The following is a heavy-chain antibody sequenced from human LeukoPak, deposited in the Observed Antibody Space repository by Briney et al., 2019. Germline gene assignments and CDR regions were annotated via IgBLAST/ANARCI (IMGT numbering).Heavy chain of an antibody. CDR1: GFTFSSYW. Sequence: AGGSLRLSCAASGFTFSSYWMSWVRQAPGKGLEGVANIKQDGSEKYYVDSVKGRFTISRDNAKNSLYLQMNSLRAEDTAVYYCARDRDYYAIDYWGQGTLVTVSS. V-gene: IGHV3-7*01. D-gene: IGHD3-22*01. CDR2: IKQDGSEK. CDR3: ARDRDYYAIDY. J-gene: IGHJ4*02.